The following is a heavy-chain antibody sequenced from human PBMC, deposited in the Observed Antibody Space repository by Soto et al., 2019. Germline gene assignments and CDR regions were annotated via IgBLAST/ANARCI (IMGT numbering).Heavy chain of an antibody. CDR3: ARISVASRYMDV. CDR1: GGSISSSSYY. CDR2: FYYSGST. D-gene: IGHD5-12*01. Sequence: SETLSLTCTVSGGSISSSSYYWGWILQSPGKGLEWIGSFYYSGSTYYSPSLKSRVTISGDTSKKQISLRLSSVTATDTAVYYCARISVASRYMDVWGKGATVTVS. J-gene: IGHJ6*03. V-gene: IGHV4-39*01.